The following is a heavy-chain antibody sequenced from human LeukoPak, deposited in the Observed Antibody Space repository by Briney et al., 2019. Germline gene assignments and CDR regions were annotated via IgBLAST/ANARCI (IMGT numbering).Heavy chain of an antibody. CDR3: AGLIPEADYTRYYYYYGMDL. D-gene: IGHD4-11*01. CDR1: GGSLSDFY. V-gene: IGHV4-34*12. Sequence: SETLSLTCAVYGGSLSDFYSSWIRHPPGKGREWIGEIVHSGSTNYNPSLKSRVSISVDTSKNQFSLRLSSVTAADTAVYFCAGLIPEADYTRYYYYYGMDLWGQGTTVTVSS. J-gene: IGHJ6*02. CDR2: IVHSGST.